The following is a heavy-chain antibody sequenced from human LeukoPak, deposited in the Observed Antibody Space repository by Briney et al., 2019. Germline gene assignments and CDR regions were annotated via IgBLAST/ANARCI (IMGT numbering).Heavy chain of an antibody. J-gene: IGHJ4*02. D-gene: IGHD2-15*01. CDR2: IYYSGST. CDR1: GGSISSYY. CDR3: AKVSGGYTYPYYFDY. V-gene: IGHV4-59*01. Sequence: SETLSLTCTVSGGSISSYYWSWIRQPPGKGLEWIGYIYYSGSTNYNPSLKSRVTISVDTSKNQFSLKLSSVTAADTAVYYCAKVSGGYTYPYYFDYWGQGTLVTVSS.